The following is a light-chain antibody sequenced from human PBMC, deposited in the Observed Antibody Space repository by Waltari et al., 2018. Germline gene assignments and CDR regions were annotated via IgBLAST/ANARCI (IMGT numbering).Light chain of an antibody. CDR2: WAS. CDR1: QSVLYTSNNKNN. Sequence: DIVMTQSTDSLAVSLGERVTIDCKSSQSVLYTSNNKNNLAWYQQRPGQPPKLLIYWASTRESGVPDRFSGSGSGTDFTLTISSLQAEDVAVYFCQQYLTTPLTFGQGTRLEIK. V-gene: IGKV4-1*01. CDR3: QQYLTTPLT. J-gene: IGKJ5*01.